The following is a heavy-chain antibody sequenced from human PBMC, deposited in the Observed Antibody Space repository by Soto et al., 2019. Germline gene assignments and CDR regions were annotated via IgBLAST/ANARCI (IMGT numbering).Heavy chain of an antibody. J-gene: IGHJ4*02. CDR1: GGTFSSYA. D-gene: IGHD6-19*01. V-gene: IGHV1-69*13. CDR2: IIPIFGTA. CDR3: ARDLRGSSGHII. Sequence: SVKVSCKASGGTFSSYAISWVRQAPGQGLEWMGGIIPIFGTANYAQKFQGRVTITADESTSTAYMELSSLRSEDTAVYYCARDLRGSSGHIIRGQGTLVTVSS.